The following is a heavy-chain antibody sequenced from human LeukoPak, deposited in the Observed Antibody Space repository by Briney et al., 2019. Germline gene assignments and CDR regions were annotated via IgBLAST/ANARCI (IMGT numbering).Heavy chain of an antibody. J-gene: IGHJ4*02. Sequence: GGSLRLSCAASGFTFSSYWMNWVRQAPGKGLEWVSSISSSSSYIYYADSVKGRFTISRDNAKNSLYLQMSSLRAEDTAVYYCARDAYGRFGELFYGGQGTLVTVSS. CDR3: ARDAYGRFGELFY. CDR2: ISSSSSYI. V-gene: IGHV3-21*01. CDR1: GFTFSSYW. D-gene: IGHD3-10*01.